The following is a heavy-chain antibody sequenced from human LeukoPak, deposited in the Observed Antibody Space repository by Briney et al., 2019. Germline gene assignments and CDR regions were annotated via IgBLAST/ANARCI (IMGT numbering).Heavy chain of an antibody. J-gene: IGHJ6*02. CDR1: GYTFTSYA. D-gene: IGHD3-9*01. CDR3: ARGSILTGYESRYMDV. V-gene: IGHV1-3*01. Sequence: ASVKVSCKASGYTFTSYAMHWVRQAPGQRLEWMGWINAGNGNTKYSQKFQGRVTITRDTSASTAYMELSSLRSEDTAVYYCARGSILTGYESRYMDVWGQGTTVTVSS. CDR2: INAGNGNT.